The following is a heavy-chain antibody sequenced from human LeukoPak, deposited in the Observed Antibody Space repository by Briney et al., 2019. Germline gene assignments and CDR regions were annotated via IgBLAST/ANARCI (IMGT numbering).Heavy chain of an antibody. CDR3: AKTRWSLPPFDY. Sequence: GGSLRLSCAASGFTFSSYAMSWVRQAPGKGLEWVSAISGSGGSTYYADSVKGRVTISRDNSKNTLYLQMNSLRAEETAVYYCAKTRWSLPPFDYWGQGTLVTVSS. CDR1: GFTFSSYA. CDR2: ISGSGGST. D-gene: IGHD2-8*01. V-gene: IGHV3-23*01. J-gene: IGHJ4*02.